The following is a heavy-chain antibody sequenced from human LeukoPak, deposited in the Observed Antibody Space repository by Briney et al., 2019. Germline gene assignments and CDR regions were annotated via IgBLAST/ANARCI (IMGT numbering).Heavy chain of an antibody. D-gene: IGHD6-19*01. Sequence: GGSLRLSCAASGFPFGTFSMYWVRQAPGKGLEWVAIIKGDGSDKNYVESVKGRFTVSRDNAKNSLYLQMNSLRAEDTAVYYCARDRGWYRLDYWGQGTLVTVSS. J-gene: IGHJ4*02. V-gene: IGHV3-7*01. CDR3: ARDRGWYRLDY. CDR2: IKGDGSDK. CDR1: GFPFGTFS.